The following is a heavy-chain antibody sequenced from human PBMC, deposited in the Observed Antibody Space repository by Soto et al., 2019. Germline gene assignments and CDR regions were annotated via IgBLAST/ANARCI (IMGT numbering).Heavy chain of an antibody. Sequence: SETLSLTCAVSGGSISSSNWWSWIRQPPGKGLEWIGTFHYSGSTYYSPSLESRVTISVDTSKNQFSLKVSSVTAADTAVYYCASQHYYDSSGYYVVYWGQGTLVTVSS. V-gene: IGHV4-39*01. CDR2: FHYSGST. CDR3: ASQHYYDSSGYYVVY. CDR1: GGSISSSNW. D-gene: IGHD3-22*01. J-gene: IGHJ4*02.